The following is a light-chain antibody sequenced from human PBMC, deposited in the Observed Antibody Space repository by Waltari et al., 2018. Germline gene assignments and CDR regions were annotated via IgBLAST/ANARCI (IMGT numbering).Light chain of an antibody. V-gene: IGKV1-39*01. CDR2: AAS. J-gene: IGKJ1*01. CDR1: QYISTY. Sequence: DFQMTQSPSSLSASVGDRVTITCRASQYISTYLNGYQPKPGKGPKLLKYAASTLQSGVPSRFSGSGSGTDFTFTISSLQLEDFATYYCQQSYDTPRTFGQGTKVEVK. CDR3: QQSYDTPRT.